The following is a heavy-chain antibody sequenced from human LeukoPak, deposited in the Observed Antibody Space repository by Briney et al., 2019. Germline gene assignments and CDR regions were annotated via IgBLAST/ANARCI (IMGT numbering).Heavy chain of an antibody. Sequence: ASVKVSCKASGYTFTGYYMPWVRQAPGHRLEWMGWINPNSGGTNYAQKLQGRVTMTKDTSNSTAYMELSRLRSDDTAVYYCARKRRGYCSSTSCSLDWFDPWGQGTLVTVSS. CDR1: GYTFTGYY. CDR2: INPNSGGT. J-gene: IGHJ5*02. V-gene: IGHV1-2*02. D-gene: IGHD2-2*01. CDR3: ARKRRGYCSSTSCSLDWFDP.